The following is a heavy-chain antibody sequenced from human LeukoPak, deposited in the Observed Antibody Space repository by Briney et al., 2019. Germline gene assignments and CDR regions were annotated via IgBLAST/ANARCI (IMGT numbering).Heavy chain of an antibody. CDR3: ARDRFDDSSGYSFYYYYMDV. CDR2: IYYSGNT. CDR1: GGSILSSSYY. D-gene: IGHD3-22*01. V-gene: IGHV4-39*07. Sequence: SETLSLTCTVSGGSILSSSYYWGWIRQPPGKGLEWIGSIYYSGNTFYNPSLKSRVTISVETSKNQFSLKLSSVTAADTAVYYCARDRFDDSSGYSFYYYYMDVWGKGTTVTISS. J-gene: IGHJ6*03.